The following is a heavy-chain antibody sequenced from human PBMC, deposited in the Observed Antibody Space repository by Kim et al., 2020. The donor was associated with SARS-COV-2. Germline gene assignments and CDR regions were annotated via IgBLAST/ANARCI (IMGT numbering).Heavy chain of an antibody. V-gene: IGHV3-66*01. CDR2: DKT. J-gene: IGHJ4*02. CDR3: ATNLAAAGVV. Sequence: DKTYYVESAKCRLTISRDNSKNTLYLQMSSLRVEDTAVYYGATNLAAAGVVWGQGTLVTVSS. D-gene: IGHD6-13*01.